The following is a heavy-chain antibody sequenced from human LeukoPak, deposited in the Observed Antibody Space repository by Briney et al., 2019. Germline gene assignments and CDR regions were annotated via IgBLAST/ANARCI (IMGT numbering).Heavy chain of an antibody. D-gene: IGHD3-22*01. J-gene: IGHJ5*02. CDR3: ATDPYYYDSSAHGSWFDP. CDR1: GYTLTELS. CDR2: FDPEDGET. V-gene: IGHV1-24*01. Sequence: ASVKVSCEVSGYTLTELSMHWVRQAPGKGLEWMGGFDPEDGETIYAQKFQGRVTMTEDTSTDTAYMELSSLRSEDTAVYYCATDPYYYDSSAHGSWFDPWGQGTLVTVSS.